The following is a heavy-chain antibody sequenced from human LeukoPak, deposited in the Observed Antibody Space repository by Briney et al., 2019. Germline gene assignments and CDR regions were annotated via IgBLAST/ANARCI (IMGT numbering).Heavy chain of an antibody. CDR2: IYYSGST. Sequence: SETLSLTCTVSGGSISSYYWSWIRQPPGKGLEWIGYIYYSGSTSYNPSLKSRVTISVDTSKNQFSLKLSSVTAADTAVYYCARGDGYNPDNFDYWGQGTLVTVSS. CDR3: ARGDGYNPDNFDY. V-gene: IGHV4-59*01. D-gene: IGHD5-24*01. CDR1: GGSISSYY. J-gene: IGHJ4*02.